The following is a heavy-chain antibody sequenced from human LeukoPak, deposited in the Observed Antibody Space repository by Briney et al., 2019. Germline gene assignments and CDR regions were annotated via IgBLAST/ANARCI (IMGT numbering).Heavy chain of an antibody. Sequence: LPLSCSASGFPFSSYAMHWVRQAPGKGLEYVSAISDSGGSTYYADSVKGRFTISRDNSKNTLYLQMSSLRAEDTAVYFCVRGYSFGPYGMDVWGLGTTVSVSS. CDR2: ISDSGGST. V-gene: IGHV3-64D*09. CDR3: VRGYSFGPYGMDV. CDR1: GFPFSSYA. J-gene: IGHJ6*02. D-gene: IGHD2-15*01.